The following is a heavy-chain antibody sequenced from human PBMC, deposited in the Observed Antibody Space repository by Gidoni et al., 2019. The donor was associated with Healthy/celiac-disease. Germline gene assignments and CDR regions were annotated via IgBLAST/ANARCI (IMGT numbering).Heavy chain of an antibody. J-gene: IGHJ5*02. CDR2: MSSSGSTI. CDR1: GFTFSSYE. Sequence: EVQLVESGGGLVQPGGYMSLYCAASGFTFSSYEMNWVRQAPGKGLEWVSYMSSSGSTIYYADSVKGRFTISRVNAKNSLYLQMNSLRAEDTAVYYCARVPPYGDYWGWFDPWGQGTLVTVSS. CDR3: ARVPPYGDYWGWFDP. V-gene: IGHV3-48*03. D-gene: IGHD4-17*01.